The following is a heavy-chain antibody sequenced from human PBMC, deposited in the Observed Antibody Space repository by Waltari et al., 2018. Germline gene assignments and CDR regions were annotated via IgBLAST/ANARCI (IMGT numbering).Heavy chain of an antibody. V-gene: IGHV3-21*06. CDR3: ARDVGLGKPDY. CDR2: ISRSGSNI. J-gene: IGHJ4*02. D-gene: IGHD7-27*01. CDR1: GFVFSYLN. Sequence: EVQLVESGGGTVKPGGSLRLPWSASGFVFSYLNRIWVRQAPGKGLEWVSFISRSGSNIYYADSVKGRFTISRDNDKNTLFLQMDSLTAEDTAVYYCARDVGLGKPDYWGQGTLVTVSS.